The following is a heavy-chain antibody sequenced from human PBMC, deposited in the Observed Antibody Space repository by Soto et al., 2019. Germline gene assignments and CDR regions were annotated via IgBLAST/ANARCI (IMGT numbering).Heavy chain of an antibody. V-gene: IGHV1-69*13. Sequence: SVKVPCKASGGSFSSYAIIWVRQAPGQGLEWMGGIIPIFGTANYAQKFQGRVTITADESTSTAYMELSSLRSEDTAVYYCARDMVVVVTADIRYYYGMDVWGQGTTVTVSS. CDR2: IIPIFGTA. CDR3: ARDMVVVVTADIRYYYGMDV. D-gene: IGHD2-2*02. CDR1: GGSFSSYA. J-gene: IGHJ6*02.